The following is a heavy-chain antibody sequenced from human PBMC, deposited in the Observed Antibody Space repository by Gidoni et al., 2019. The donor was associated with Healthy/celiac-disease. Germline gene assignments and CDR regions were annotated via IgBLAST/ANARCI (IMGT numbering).Heavy chain of an antibody. Sequence: QLQLQESGPGLVKPSETLSLTCPVSGGSISSSSYYWGWLRQPPGKGLEWIGSIYYSGSTYYNPSLKSRVTISVDTSKNQFSLKLSSVTAADTAVYYCARRRAAGRFDPWGQGTLVTVSS. CDR2: IYYSGST. CDR3: ARRRAAGRFDP. J-gene: IGHJ5*02. D-gene: IGHD6-13*01. CDR1: GGSISSSSYY. V-gene: IGHV4-39*01.